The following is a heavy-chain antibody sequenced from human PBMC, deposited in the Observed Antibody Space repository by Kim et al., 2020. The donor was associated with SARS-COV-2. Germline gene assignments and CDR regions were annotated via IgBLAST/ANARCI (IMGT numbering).Heavy chain of an antibody. CDR1: GGSISSYY. V-gene: IGHV4-59*08. CDR2: IYYSGST. CDR3: ARQTGNYYDFWSGYYGWFDP. Sequence: SETLSLTCTVSGGSISSYYWSWIRQPPGKGLEWIGYIYYSGSTNYNPSLKSRVTISVDTSKNQFSLKLSSVTAADTAVYYCARQTGNYYDFWSGYYGWFDPWGQGTLVTVSS. J-gene: IGHJ5*02. D-gene: IGHD3-3*01.